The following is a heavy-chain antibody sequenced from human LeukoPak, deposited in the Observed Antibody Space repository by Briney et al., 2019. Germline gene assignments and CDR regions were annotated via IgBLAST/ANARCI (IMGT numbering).Heavy chain of an antibody. D-gene: IGHD2-15*01. CDR3: ARRRRYCSGGSCSRYYFDY. V-gene: IGHV5-51*01. J-gene: IGHJ4*02. CDR2: IYPGDSDT. Sequence: GESLKISCKGSGYSFTSYWIGWVRQMPGKGLEWMGIIYPGDSDTRYSPSFQGQVTISADKSISTAYFQWSSLEASDTGMYYCARRRRYCSGGSCSRYYFDYWGQGTLVTVSS. CDR1: GYSFTSYW.